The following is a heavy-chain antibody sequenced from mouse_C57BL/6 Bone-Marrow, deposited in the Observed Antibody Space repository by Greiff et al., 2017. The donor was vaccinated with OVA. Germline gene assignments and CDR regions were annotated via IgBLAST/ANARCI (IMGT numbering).Heavy chain of an antibody. CDR1: GFSLTSYG. J-gene: IGHJ3*01. CDR2: IWSGGST. CDR3: ARKDYRSPFAD. V-gene: IGHV2-2*02. Sequence: VQLQQSGPGLVQPSQSLSITCTVSGFSLTSYGVHWVRQSPGKGLEWLGVIWSGGSTDYNAAFISRLSISKDNSKSQVFFKMNSLQANDTAIYYCARKDYRSPFADWGQGTLVTVSA. D-gene: IGHD2-14*01.